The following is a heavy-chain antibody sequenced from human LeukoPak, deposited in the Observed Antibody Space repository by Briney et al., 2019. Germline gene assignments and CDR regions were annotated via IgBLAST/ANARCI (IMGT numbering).Heavy chain of an antibody. CDR1: GFTFSRYG. J-gene: IGHJ6*02. CDR3: AKSRGYTYEFYYYGMDV. Sequence: GGSLRLSCAASGFTFSRYGMNWVHQAPGKGLEWVSGIGGSGFTYYADSVKGRFTISRDNSKNTLFLQMNSLRAEDTAVYYCAKSRGYTYEFYYYGMDVWGQGTTVTVSS. CDR2: IGGSGFT. V-gene: IGHV3-23*01. D-gene: IGHD5-18*01.